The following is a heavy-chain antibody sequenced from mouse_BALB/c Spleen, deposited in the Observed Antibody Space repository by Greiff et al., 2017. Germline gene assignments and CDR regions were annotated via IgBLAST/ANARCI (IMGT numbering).Heavy chain of an antibody. J-gene: IGHJ4*01. CDR1: GFSLTSYG. CDR3: ARDTPGYYYAMDY. CDR2: IWAGGST. V-gene: IGHV2-9*02. D-gene: IGHD4-1*01. Sequence: VQVVESGPGLVAPSQSLSITCTVSGFSLTSYGVHWVRQPPGKGLEWLGVIWAGGSTNYNSALMSRLSISKDNSKSQVFLKMNSLQTDDTAMYYCARDTPGYYYAMDYWGQGTSVTVSS.